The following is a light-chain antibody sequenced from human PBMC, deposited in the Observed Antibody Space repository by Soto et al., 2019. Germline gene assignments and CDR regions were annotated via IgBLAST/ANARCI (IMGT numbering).Light chain of an antibody. Sequence: DIVLTQSPGTLSLSPGERATLSCRASQRISSNYLGWYQQKPGQAPRLLIYAASSRATGIPDRFSGSGSGTDFTLTISRLEPEDFEVYYCQDYGSSPQTLGQGTKVDIK. J-gene: IGKJ1*01. V-gene: IGKV3-20*01. CDR2: AAS. CDR3: QDYGSSPQT. CDR1: QRISSNY.